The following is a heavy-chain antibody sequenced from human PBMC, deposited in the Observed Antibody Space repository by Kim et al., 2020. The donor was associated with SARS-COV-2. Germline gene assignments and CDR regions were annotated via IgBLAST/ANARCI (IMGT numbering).Heavy chain of an antibody. D-gene: IGHD3-22*01. V-gene: IGHV3-11*06. CDR3: ARGMYDSSGYQDYGMDV. J-gene: IGHJ6*02. Sequence: KGRCTISRDNAKNSLYLQMNSLRAEDTAVYYCARGMYDSSGYQDYGMDVWGQGTTVTVSS.